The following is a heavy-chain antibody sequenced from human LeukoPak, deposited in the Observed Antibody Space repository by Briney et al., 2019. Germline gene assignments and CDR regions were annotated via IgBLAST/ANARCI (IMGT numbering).Heavy chain of an antibody. V-gene: IGHV3-74*01. J-gene: IGHJ4*02. CDR3: ARYSSGSFDY. CDR1: GFTFSSYW. D-gene: IGHD6-19*01. Sequence: GGSLTLSCAASGFTFSSYWMHWVRQAPGKGLVWVSRINSDGSSTSYADSVKGRFSISRDNAKNTLYLQMNSLRAEDTAVYYSARYSSGSFDYWGQGTLVTVFS. CDR2: INSDGSST.